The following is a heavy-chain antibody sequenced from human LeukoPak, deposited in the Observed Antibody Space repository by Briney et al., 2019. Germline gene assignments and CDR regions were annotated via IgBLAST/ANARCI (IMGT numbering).Heavy chain of an antibody. V-gene: IGHV3-74*01. D-gene: IGHD3-16*02. Sequence: GGSLRLSCAASGFTFSSYWMHWVRQAPGKGLVWVSRINSDGRRTSYADSVKGRFTISRDNAKNKLFLQMNTLRAEDTAVYYCASAEVIQYGMDVWGQVTTVTVSS. CDR3: ASAEVIQYGMDV. J-gene: IGHJ6*01. CDR1: GFTFSSYW. CDR2: INSDGRRT.